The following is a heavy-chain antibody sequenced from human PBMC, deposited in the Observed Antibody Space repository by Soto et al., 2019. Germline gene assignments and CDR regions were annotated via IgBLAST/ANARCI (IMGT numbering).Heavy chain of an antibody. V-gene: IGHV4-34*01. CDR2: INHSGSA. D-gene: IGHD6-19*01. J-gene: IGHJ4*02. CDR3: ARGLITGSHYSGGWYYFDS. Sequence: QVQLQQSGAGLLKPSETLSLTCAVYGESFSGYIWTWIRQTPGKGLQWIGHINHSGSAYYNPSLKSRVAISVHTSNSQFSLELSSVTAADTAVYYCARGLITGSHYSGGWYYFDSWCQGTQVTVYS. CDR1: GESFSGYI.